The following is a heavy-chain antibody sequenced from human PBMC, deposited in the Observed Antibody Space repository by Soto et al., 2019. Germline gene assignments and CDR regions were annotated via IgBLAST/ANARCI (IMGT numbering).Heavy chain of an antibody. J-gene: IGHJ5*02. D-gene: IGHD5-18*01. V-gene: IGHV3-30*18. CDR1: GFTFSSYG. CDR3: AKDQTAMVTGRFDP. Sequence: PGGSLRLSCAASGFTFSSYGMHWVRQAPGKGLEWVAVISYDGSNKYYADSVKGRFTISRDNSKNTLYLQMNSLRAEDTAVYYCAKDQTAMVTGRFDPWGQGTLVTVSS. CDR2: ISYDGSNK.